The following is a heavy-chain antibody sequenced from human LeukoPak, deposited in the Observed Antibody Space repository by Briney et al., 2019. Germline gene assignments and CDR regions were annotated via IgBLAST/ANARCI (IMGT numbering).Heavy chain of an antibody. V-gene: IGHV3-30*18. Sequence: PGGSLRLSCAASGFTFSSYGMHWVRQAPGKGLEWVAVISYDGTNKNYVDSVKGRFTISRDNSKNTLYLQTNSLRAEDTAVYYCAKDLGDYVWGLDYWGQGTLVTVSS. J-gene: IGHJ4*02. CDR3: AKDLGDYVWGLDY. D-gene: IGHD3-16*01. CDR2: ISYDGTNK. CDR1: GFTFSSYG.